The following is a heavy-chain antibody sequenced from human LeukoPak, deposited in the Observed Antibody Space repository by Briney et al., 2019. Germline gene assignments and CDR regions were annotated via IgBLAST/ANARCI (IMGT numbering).Heavy chain of an antibody. J-gene: IGHJ4*02. Sequence: GGSLRLSCAASGFTVSSNYMSWVRQAPGKGLEWVSVIYSGGSTYYADSVKGRFSLSRDNSKNTLHLQVNSLRAEDTAVYYCAGYSSPYYFDYWGQGTLVTVSS. D-gene: IGHD6-19*01. CDR1: GFTVSSNY. CDR2: IYSGGST. V-gene: IGHV3-53*01. CDR3: AGYSSPYYFDY.